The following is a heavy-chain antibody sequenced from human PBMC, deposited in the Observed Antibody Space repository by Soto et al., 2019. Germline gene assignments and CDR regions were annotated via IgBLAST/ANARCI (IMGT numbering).Heavy chain of an antibody. D-gene: IGHD1-26*01. CDR2: INAGNGNT. CDR1: GYTFTSYA. V-gene: IGHV1-3*01. J-gene: IGHJ2*01. Sequence: QVQLVQSGAEVKKPGASVKVSCKASGYTFTSYAMHWVRQAPGQRLEWMGWINAGNGNTKYSQKFQGRVTITRDTYASTAYMELSSLRSEDTAVSSCARGGSLYWYFDLWGRGTLVTVSS. CDR3: ARGGSLYWYFDL.